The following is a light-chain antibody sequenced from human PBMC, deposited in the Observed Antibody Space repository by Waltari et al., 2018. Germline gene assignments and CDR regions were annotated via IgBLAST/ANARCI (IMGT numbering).Light chain of an antibody. Sequence: EIVMTQSPATLSVSPGERATLSCGASQSVGSNLAWYQQTPGQDPRLLIYRASTRATKIPARFSGSGSGTEIKLTISSLQSEDFAVYYCQEYNNWPRMYTFGQGTKLEIK. J-gene: IGKJ2*01. CDR1: QSVGSN. V-gene: IGKV3-15*01. CDR3: QEYNNWPRMYT. CDR2: RAS.